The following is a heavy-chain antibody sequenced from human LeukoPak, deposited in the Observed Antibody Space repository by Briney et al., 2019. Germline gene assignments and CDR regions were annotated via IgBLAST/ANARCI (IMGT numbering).Heavy chain of an antibody. CDR1: GYTFTGYY. CDR3: ARVVGIREYGMDV. V-gene: IGHV1-2*02. Sequence: ASVKVSCKASGYTFTGYYMHCVRQAPGQGLEWMGWINPNSGGTNYAQKFQGRVTMTRDTSISTAYMELSRLRSDDTAVYYCARVVGIREYGMDVWGQGTTVTVSS. CDR2: INPNSGGT. J-gene: IGHJ6*02. D-gene: IGHD2-15*01.